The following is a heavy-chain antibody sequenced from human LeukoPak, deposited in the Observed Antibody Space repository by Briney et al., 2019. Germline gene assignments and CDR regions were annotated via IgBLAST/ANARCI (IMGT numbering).Heavy chain of an antibody. V-gene: IGHV3-33*08. J-gene: IGHJ4*02. D-gene: IGHD2/OR15-2a*01. CDR1: GLTFSDAW. CDR3: ARHASTHYFDS. Sequence: GGSLRLSCVLSGLTFSDAWMSWVRQAPGKGLEWVAIIWFDGSGTYYADSVKGRVTFSRDNSKNTLYLQMNSLRAEDTAMYYCARHASTHYFDSWGQGTLVTVSS. CDR2: IWFDGSGT.